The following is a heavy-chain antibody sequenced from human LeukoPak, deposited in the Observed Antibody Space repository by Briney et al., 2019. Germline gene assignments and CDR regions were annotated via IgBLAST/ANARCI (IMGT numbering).Heavy chain of an antibody. V-gene: IGHV4-38-2*02. Sequence: PSETLSLTCTVSGYSISSGYYWGWIRQPPGKGLEWIGSIYHSGSTYYNPSLKSRVTISVDTSKNQFSLKLSSVTAADTAVYYCARVGQWELHGDFDYWGQGTLVTVSS. J-gene: IGHJ4*02. CDR2: IYHSGST. CDR1: GYSISSGYY. D-gene: IGHD1-26*01. CDR3: ARVGQWELHGDFDY.